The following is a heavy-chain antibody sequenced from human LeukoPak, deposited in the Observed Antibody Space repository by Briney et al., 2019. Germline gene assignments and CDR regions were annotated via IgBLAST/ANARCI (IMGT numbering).Heavy chain of an antibody. Sequence: SETLSLTCTVSGGSISSYYWSWIRQPPGKGLERIGYIYYSGSTNYNPSLKSRVTISADTSKNQFSLKLSSVTAADTAVYYCARDTAAAGLDYWGQGTLVTVSS. D-gene: IGHD6-13*01. V-gene: IGHV4-59*01. J-gene: IGHJ4*02. CDR1: GGSISSYY. CDR2: IYYSGST. CDR3: ARDTAAAGLDY.